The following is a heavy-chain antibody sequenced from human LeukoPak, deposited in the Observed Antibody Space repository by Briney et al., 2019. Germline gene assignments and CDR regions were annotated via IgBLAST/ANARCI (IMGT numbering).Heavy chain of an antibody. Sequence: SETLSLTCTVSGGSISSYYWSWIRQPPGKGLEWIGYIYYSGSTNYNPSLKSRVTISVDTSKNQFSLKLSSVTAADTAVYYCASTTRGGRISSIWGQGTMVTVSS. J-gene: IGHJ3*02. CDR2: IYYSGST. CDR1: GGSISSYY. V-gene: IGHV4-59*01. CDR3: ASTTRGGRISSI. D-gene: IGHD1-26*01.